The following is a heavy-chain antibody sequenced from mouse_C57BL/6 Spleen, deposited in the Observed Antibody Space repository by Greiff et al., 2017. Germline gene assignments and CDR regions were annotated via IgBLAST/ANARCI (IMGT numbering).Heavy chain of an antibody. CDR1: GYSFTDYN. V-gene: IGHV1-39*01. Sequence: VQLKESGPELVKPGASVKISCKASGYSFTDYNMNWVKQSNGKSLEWIGVINPNYGTTSYNQQFKGKATLTVDQSSSTAYMQLNRLTSEDSAVYYCARGTTVAPAMDYWGQGTSVTVSS. D-gene: IGHD1-1*01. J-gene: IGHJ4*01. CDR2: INPNYGTT. CDR3: ARGTTVAPAMDY.